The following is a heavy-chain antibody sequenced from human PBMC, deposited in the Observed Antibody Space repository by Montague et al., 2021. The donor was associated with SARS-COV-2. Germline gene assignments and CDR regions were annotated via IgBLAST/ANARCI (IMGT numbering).Heavy chain of an antibody. J-gene: IGHJ3*02. CDR3: ARGSGWMGNAFDI. CDR1: GGSVSSSGYY. Sequence: SETLSLTCTVSGGSVSSSGYYWGWIRQPPGKGLEWIGYIYYSGSTXYNPSLKSRVTISVDTSKNQFTLKLSSVTAADTAVYYCARGSGWMGNAFDIWGQGTMVTVSS. CDR2: IYYSGST. D-gene: IGHD6-19*01. V-gene: IGHV4-61*08.